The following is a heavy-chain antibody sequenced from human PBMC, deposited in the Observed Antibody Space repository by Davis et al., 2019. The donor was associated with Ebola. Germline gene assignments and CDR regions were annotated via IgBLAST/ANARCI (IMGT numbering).Heavy chain of an antibody. J-gene: IGHJ5*02. CDR2: ISAYNGQI. V-gene: IGHV1-18*01. CDR1: GYTFTSYG. CDR3: ARFELAARPGWFDP. D-gene: IGHD6-6*01. Sequence: ASVKVSCKTSGYTFTSYGISWLRQAPGQGLEWMGWISAYNGQIKYAQKFEGRVTMTTDTSTNTAYMELRSLRPDDTAVYYCARFELAARPGWFDPWGQGSRVTVSS.